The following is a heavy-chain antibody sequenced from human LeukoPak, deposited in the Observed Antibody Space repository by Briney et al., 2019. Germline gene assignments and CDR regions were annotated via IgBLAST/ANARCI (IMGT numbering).Heavy chain of an antibody. CDR3: AKYIAAAHDAFDI. CDR2: ISWNSGSI. J-gene: IGHJ3*02. D-gene: IGHD6-13*01. V-gene: IGHV3-9*01. CDR1: GFTFDDYA. Sequence: GGSLRLSCAASGFTFDDYAMHWVRQAPGKGLEWVSGISWNSGSIGYADSVKGRFTISRDNAKNSLYLQMNSLRAEDTAVYYCAKYIAAAHDAFDIWGQGTMVTVSS.